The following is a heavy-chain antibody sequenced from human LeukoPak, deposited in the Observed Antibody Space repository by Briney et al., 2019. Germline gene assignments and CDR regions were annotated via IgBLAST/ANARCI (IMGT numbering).Heavy chain of an antibody. D-gene: IGHD4-11*01. J-gene: IGHJ4*02. Sequence: GGSLRLSCAASGFTFSSYGMHWVRQAPGKGLEWVSIISDSAATTFYADSVKGRFTISRDNSKNTLYLQVNSLRAEDTAVYYCAKGGRAVSTTYYFDYWGQGTLVTVSS. CDR2: ISDSAATT. CDR1: GFTFSSYG. V-gene: IGHV3-23*01. CDR3: AKGGRAVSTTYYFDY.